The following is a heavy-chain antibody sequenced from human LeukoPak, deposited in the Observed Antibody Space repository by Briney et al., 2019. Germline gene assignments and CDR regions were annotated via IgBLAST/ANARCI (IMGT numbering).Heavy chain of an antibody. CDR1: GFTFSSYG. CDR3: ARVGMDTMVRGVIPGYGMDV. Sequence: GGSLRLSCAASGFTFSSYGMHWVRQAPGKGLEWVAVIWYDGSNKYYADSVKGRFTISRDNSKNTLYLQMNSLRAEDTAVYYCARVGMDTMVRGVIPGYGMDVWGQGTTVTVSS. V-gene: IGHV3-33*01. J-gene: IGHJ6*02. CDR2: IWYDGSNK. D-gene: IGHD3-10*01.